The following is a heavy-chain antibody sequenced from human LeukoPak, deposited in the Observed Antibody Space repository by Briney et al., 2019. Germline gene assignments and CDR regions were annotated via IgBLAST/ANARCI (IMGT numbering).Heavy chain of an antibody. Sequence: PSETLSLTCAVYGGSFSGYYWSWIRQPPGKGLEWIGEINHSGSTYYNPSLKSRVTISVDTSKNQFSLKLSSVTAADTAVYYCARPYYTFRTLFDPWGQGTLVTVSS. V-gene: IGHV4-34*01. CDR2: INHSGST. CDR3: ARPYYTFRTLFDP. CDR1: GGSFSGYY. J-gene: IGHJ5*02. D-gene: IGHD1-26*01.